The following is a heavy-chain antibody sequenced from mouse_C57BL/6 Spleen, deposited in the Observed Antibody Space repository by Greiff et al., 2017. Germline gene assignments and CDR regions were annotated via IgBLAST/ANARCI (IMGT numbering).Heavy chain of an antibody. V-gene: IGHV1-18*01. CDR1: GYTFTDYN. CDR2: INPNNGGT. CDR3: ARGGITTVVATPLYYAMDY. J-gene: IGHJ4*01. Sequence: EVQLQQSGPELVKPGASVKIPCKASGYTFTDYNMDWVKQSHGKSLEWIGDINPNNGGTIYNQKFKGKATLTVDKSSSTAYMELRSLTSEDTAVYYCARGGITTVVATPLYYAMDYWGQGTSVTVSS. D-gene: IGHD1-1*01.